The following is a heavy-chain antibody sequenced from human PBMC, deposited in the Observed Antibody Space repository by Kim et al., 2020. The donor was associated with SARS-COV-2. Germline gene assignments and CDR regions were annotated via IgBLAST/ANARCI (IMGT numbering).Heavy chain of an antibody. J-gene: IGHJ4*02. CDR2: IFYSGSP. CDR3: ARGYYDFWSGYYGPSGVYYFDY. Sequence: SETLSLTCTVSGASINNYYWSWIRQPPGKGLEWIGYIFYSGSPNYNPSFKSRVTISVDTSKNQFSLKLNSVTAADTAVYYFARGYYDFWSGYYGPSGVYYFDYWGQGTLVTVSS. V-gene: IGHV4-59*01. D-gene: IGHD3-3*01. CDR1: GASINNYY.